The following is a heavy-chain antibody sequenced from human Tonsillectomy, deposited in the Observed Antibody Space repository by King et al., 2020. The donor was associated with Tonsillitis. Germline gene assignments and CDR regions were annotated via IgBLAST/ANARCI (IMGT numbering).Heavy chain of an antibody. CDR3: AKTAACSPDYYGSGSSYYFYY. CDR1: GFTFSSYG. D-gene: IGHD3-10*01. J-gene: IGHJ4*02. Sequence: VQLVESGGGVVQPGRSLRLSCAASGFTFSSYGMHWVRQAPGKGLEWVAVISYDGSNKYYADSVKGRFTISRDNSKNTLYLQMNSLRAEDTAVYYCAKTAACSPDYYGSGSSYYFYYWGQGTLVTVAS. V-gene: IGHV3-30*18. CDR2: ISYDGSNK.